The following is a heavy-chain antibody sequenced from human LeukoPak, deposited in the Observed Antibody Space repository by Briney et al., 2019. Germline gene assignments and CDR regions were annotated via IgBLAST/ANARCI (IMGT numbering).Heavy chain of an antibody. J-gene: IGHJ4*02. CDR1: GFTVSSNY. CDR2: IYSDGST. V-gene: IGHV3-53*04. D-gene: IGHD4-17*01. CDR3: ARVFFYGDYGAFDY. Sequence: GGSLRLSCAASGFTVSSNYMSWVRQAPGKGLEWVPVIYSDGSTYYADSVKGRFTISRHNSKNTLYLQMNSLRAEDTAVCYCARVFFYGDYGAFDYWGQGTLVTVSS.